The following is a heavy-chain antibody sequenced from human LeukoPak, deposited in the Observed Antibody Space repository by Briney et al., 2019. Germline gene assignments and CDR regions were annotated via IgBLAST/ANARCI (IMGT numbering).Heavy chain of an antibody. V-gene: IGHV4-34*01. CDR1: GGSFSGYY. CDR2: INHSGST. Sequence: SETLSLTCAVYGGSFSGYYWSWIRQPPGKGLEWIGEINHSGSTNYNPSLKSRVTISVDTSKNQFSLKLSSVTAADTAVYYCARRYGSGSYALRRFDPWGQGTLVTVSS. CDR3: ARRYGSGSYALRRFDP. J-gene: IGHJ5*02. D-gene: IGHD3-10*01.